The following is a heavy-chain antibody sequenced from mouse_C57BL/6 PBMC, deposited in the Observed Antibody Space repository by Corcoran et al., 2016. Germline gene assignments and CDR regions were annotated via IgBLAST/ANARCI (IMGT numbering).Heavy chain of an antibody. J-gene: IGHJ3*01. CDR3: LPAYDYDEGFAY. D-gene: IGHD2-4*01. V-gene: IGHV1-80*01. CDR1: GYAFSSYW. CDR2: IYPGDGDT. Sequence: QVQLQQSGAELVKPGASVKISCKASGYAFSSYWMNWVKQRPGKGLEWIGQIYPGDGDTNYNGKFKGKATLTADKSSSTAYMQLSSLTSEDSAVYFCLPAYDYDEGFAYWGQGTLVTVSA.